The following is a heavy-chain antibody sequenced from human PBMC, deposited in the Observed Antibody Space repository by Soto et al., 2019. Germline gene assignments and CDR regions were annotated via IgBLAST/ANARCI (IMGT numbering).Heavy chain of an antibody. Sequence: GGSLRLSCAASGFTFSDYYMSWIRQAPGKGLEWVSGIYSSGSTSYVDSVKGRFTISRDNSKNTLYLQMNSLRVEDTAVYYCASRPPFDYWGQGTLVTVSS. J-gene: IGHJ4*02. CDR2: IYSSGST. CDR3: ASRPPFDY. V-gene: IGHV3-53*01. CDR1: GFTFSDYY.